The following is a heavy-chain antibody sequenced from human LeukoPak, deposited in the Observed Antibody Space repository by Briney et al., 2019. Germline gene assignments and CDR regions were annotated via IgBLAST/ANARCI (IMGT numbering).Heavy chain of an antibody. V-gene: IGHV3-30*02. CDR2: IGYDESKK. Sequence: GGSLRLSCEASGFTFNNFGMHWVRQAPGKGLEWVAFIGYDESKKYYADSVKGRFTISRDNSKNSLYLQMNSLRAEDTAVYYCARDLSNDYVWGSYRYTPAFDIWGQGTMVTVSS. D-gene: IGHD3-16*02. CDR1: GFTFNNFG. J-gene: IGHJ3*02. CDR3: ARDLSNDYVWGSYRYTPAFDI.